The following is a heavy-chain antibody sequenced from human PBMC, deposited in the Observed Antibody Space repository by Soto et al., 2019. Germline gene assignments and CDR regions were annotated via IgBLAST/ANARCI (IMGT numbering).Heavy chain of an antibody. CDR1: GYTFTSYD. CDR2: MNPNSGNT. J-gene: IGHJ4*02. D-gene: IGHD3-3*01. Sequence: ASVKVSCKASGYTFTSYDINWARQATGQGLEWMGWMNPNSGNTGYAQKFQGRVTMTRNTSISTAYMELSSLRSEDTAVYYCARGRYLSYGFWSGYYTDYYFDYWGQGTLVTVSS. CDR3: ARGRYLSYGFWSGYYTDYYFDY. V-gene: IGHV1-8*01.